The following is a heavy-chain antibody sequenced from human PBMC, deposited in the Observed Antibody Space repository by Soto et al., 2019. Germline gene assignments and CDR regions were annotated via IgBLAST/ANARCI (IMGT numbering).Heavy chain of an antibody. D-gene: IGHD2-2*01. CDR2: LYYSGST. Sequence: QVQLQESGPGLVKPSQTLSLTCTVSGGSISSGGYYWSWIRQHPGKGLEWIGYLYYSGSTYYNPSLRSRVTISVATSKNQFSLKLSSVTAADTAVYYCARSSTSANYFDYWGQGTLVTVSS. CDR3: ARSSTSANYFDY. J-gene: IGHJ4*02. V-gene: IGHV4-31*03. CDR1: GGSISSGGYY.